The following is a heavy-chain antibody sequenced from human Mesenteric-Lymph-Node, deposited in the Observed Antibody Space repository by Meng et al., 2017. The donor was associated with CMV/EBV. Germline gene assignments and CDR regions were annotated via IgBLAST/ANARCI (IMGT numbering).Heavy chain of an antibody. J-gene: IGHJ4*02. V-gene: IGHV3-23*01. Sequence: GESLKISCVASGFAFSNYPMSWVRQAPGRGLEWVSGISPTGGSTYDADSVKGRFSITRDNSRNTLYLQMMSLRAEDTAVYYCAKNNDFWSGSYFDYWGQGTLVTVSS. CDR1: GFAFSNYP. CDR3: AKNNDFWSGSYFDY. CDR2: ISPTGGST. D-gene: IGHD3-3*01.